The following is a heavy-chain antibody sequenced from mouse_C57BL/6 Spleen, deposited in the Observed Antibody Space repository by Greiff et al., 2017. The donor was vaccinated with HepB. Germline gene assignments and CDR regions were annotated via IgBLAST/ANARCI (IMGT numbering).Heavy chain of an antibody. D-gene: IGHD4-1*01. J-gene: IGHJ2*01. Sequence: EVQLQESGPELVKPGASVKMSCKASGYTFTDYNMHWVKQSHGKSLEWIGYINPNNGGTSYNQKFKGKATLTVNKSSSTAYMELRSLTSEDSAVYYCASGSNWDVNYWGQGTTLTVSS. CDR1: GYTFTDYN. V-gene: IGHV1-22*01. CDR2: INPNNGGT. CDR3: ASGSNWDVNY.